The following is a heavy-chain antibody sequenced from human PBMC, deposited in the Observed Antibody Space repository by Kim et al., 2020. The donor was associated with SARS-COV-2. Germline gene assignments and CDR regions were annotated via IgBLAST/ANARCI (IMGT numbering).Heavy chain of an antibody. J-gene: IGHJ4*02. D-gene: IGHD6-13*01. CDR2: ISDGGSLT. CDR1: GFTFSSYW. Sequence: GGSLRLSCAASGFTFSSYWMHRVRQAPGKGLVFVSRISDGGSLTNYADSVKGRFTVSRDNSKNMLYLEMTSLRAEDTALYYCVKRGYSSTSSFDYWGQGTLGTVSS. CDR3: VKRGYSSTSSFDY. V-gene: IGHV3-74*01.